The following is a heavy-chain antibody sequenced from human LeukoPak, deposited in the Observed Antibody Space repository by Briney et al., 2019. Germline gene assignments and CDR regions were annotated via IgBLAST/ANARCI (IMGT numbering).Heavy chain of an antibody. CDR1: GFTFSSCE. CDR3: ARGLVGATGGLDGAFDI. CDR2: ISSSGSTI. D-gene: IGHD1-26*01. Sequence: PGGSLRLSCAASGFTFSSCEMNWVRQAPGKGLEWVSYISSSGSTIYYADSVKGRFTISRDNAKNSLYLQMNSLRAEDTAVYYCARGLVGATGGLDGAFDIWGQGTMVTVSS. V-gene: IGHV3-48*03. J-gene: IGHJ3*02.